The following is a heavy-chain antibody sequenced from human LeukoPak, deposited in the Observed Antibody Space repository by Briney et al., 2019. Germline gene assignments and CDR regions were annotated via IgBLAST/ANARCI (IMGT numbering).Heavy chain of an antibody. CDR3: ARVLWFGGIYYFDY. V-gene: IGHV3-7*04. CDR1: GFSFRSFW. CDR2: IKEDGSDK. Sequence: TGGSLRLSCAASGFSFRSFWMSWVRQAPGNRLEWVASIKEDGSDKYYVESVKGRFTISRENARNSLYLQMNSLRAEDTAVYYCARVLWFGGIYYFDYWGQGTLVTVSS. J-gene: IGHJ4*02. D-gene: IGHD3-10*01.